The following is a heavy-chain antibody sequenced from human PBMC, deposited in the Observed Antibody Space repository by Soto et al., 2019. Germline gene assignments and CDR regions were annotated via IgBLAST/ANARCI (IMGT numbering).Heavy chain of an antibody. CDR1: GFTFRSFT. Sequence: PGGSLRLSCTASGFTFRSFTMDWVRQAPGKGLEWVAHISYDGNNKYYAESVKGRFTISRDNFKNTLYLEMSSLRPEDTAVYYCARDPTTRNYFDHWGQGTLVTVSS. CDR2: ISYDGNNK. J-gene: IGHJ4*02. CDR3: ARDPTTRNYFDH. V-gene: IGHV3-30-3*01. D-gene: IGHD1-1*01.